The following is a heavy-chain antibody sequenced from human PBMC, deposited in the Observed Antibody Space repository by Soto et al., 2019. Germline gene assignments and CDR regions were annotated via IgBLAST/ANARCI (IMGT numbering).Heavy chain of an antibody. V-gene: IGHV3-23*01. CDR1: GFPFSSYA. D-gene: IGHD4-17*01. Sequence: GGSLRLSCAASGFPFSSYAMSWVRQAPGKGLEWVSAISGSGGSTYYADSVKGRSTISRDNSKNTLYLQMNSLRAEDTAVYYCAKDQDSYYGDYFDYWGQGTLVTVSS. CDR3: AKDQDSYYGDYFDY. J-gene: IGHJ4*02. CDR2: ISGSGGST.